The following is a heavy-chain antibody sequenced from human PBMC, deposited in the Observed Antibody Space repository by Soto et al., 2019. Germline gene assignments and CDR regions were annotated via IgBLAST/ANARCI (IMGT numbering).Heavy chain of an antibody. J-gene: IGHJ3*02. Sequence: QVTLKESGPVLVKPTETLTLTCTVSGFSLSNARMGVSWIRQPPGKALQWLAHIFSNDEKSYSTSLKSRLTIAKDTAKSQGVLTMTNMDPVDTATYYYARMRSHDAFDIWGQGTMVTVSS. CDR2: IFSNDEK. CDR1: GFSLSNARMG. D-gene: IGHD1-26*01. V-gene: IGHV2-26*01. CDR3: ARMRSHDAFDI.